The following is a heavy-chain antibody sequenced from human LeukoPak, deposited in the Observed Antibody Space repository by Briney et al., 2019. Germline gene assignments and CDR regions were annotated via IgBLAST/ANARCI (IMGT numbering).Heavy chain of an antibody. D-gene: IGHD2-21*01. V-gene: IGHV3-23*01. Sequence: GGSLRLSCAASGFTFSSYAMAWVRQAPGKGLEWVSAISGSGISTYYAESVRGRFTVSRDNPKNTLYLHMTSLRAEDTAVYYCAKDRWGVYEHCCEPFDYWGQGTLVTVSS. CDR3: AKDRWGVYEHCCEPFDY. J-gene: IGHJ4*02. CDR2: ISGSGIST. CDR1: GFTFSSYA.